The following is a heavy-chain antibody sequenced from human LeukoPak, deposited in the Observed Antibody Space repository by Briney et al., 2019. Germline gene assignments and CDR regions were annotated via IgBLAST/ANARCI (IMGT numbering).Heavy chain of an antibody. V-gene: IGHV1-2*02. Sequence: ASVKVSCKASGYTFTGYYMHWVRQAPGQGLEWMGWINPNSGGTNYAQKFQGRVTMTRDTSISTAYMELSRLRSDDTAVYYCAILGGVIVSSIDYWGQGTLVTVSS. CDR3: AILGGVIVSSIDY. D-gene: IGHD3-16*02. CDR2: INPNSGGT. J-gene: IGHJ4*02. CDR1: GYTFTGYY.